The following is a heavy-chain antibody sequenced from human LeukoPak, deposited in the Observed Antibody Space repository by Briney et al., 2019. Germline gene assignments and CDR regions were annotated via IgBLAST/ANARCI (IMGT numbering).Heavy chain of an antibody. CDR3: AGIEYSSGWFKFDY. CDR1: GGSFSGSY. V-gene: IGHV4-59*01. CDR2: IYYTGNT. J-gene: IGHJ4*02. Sequence: MPSETLSLTCTVSGGSFSGSYWSWIRQPPGKGLEWIAYIYYTGNTNYNPSLNSRVTISVDTSKNQFSLKVTSVTAADAAVYYCAGIEYSSGWFKFDYWGQGTLVTVSS. D-gene: IGHD6-19*01.